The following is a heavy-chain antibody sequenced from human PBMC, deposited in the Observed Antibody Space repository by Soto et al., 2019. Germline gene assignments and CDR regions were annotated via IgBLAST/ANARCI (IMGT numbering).Heavy chain of an antibody. J-gene: IGHJ4*02. CDR1: GFAFSNYE. Sequence: GGSLRLSCAASGFAFSNYEMNWVRQAPGKGLEWVSYISLSGSTIYYADSVKGRFTISRDDAKNSLYLQMDSPRADDTAVYYCARESFSASPNFFDYWGQGTLVTVS. D-gene: IGHD3-3*02. CDR3: ARESFSASPNFFDY. CDR2: ISLSGSTI. V-gene: IGHV3-48*03.